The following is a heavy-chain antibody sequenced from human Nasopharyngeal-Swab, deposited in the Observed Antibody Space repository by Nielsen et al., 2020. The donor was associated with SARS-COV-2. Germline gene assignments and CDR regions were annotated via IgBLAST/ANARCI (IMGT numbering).Heavy chain of an antibody. Sequence: QTRSLTGAISGDSVSSHSAGWNWIRQAPARGLEWLGRTLYRSKWYNDYAESVKSRIAVNPDTSKNQFSLQLNSVTPEDTAVYYCARGRDFSFDSWGQGTLVTASS. V-gene: IGHV6-1*01. D-gene: IGHD3-3*01. CDR3: ARGRDFSFDS. J-gene: IGHJ4*02. CDR1: GDSVSSHSAG. CDR2: TLYRSKWYN.